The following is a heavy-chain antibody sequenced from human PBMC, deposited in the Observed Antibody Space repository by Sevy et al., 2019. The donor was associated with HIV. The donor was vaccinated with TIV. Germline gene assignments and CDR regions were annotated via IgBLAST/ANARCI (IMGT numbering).Heavy chain of an antibody. CDR1: GGSISSYY. Sequence: SETLSLTCTVSGGSISSYYWSWIRQPAGKGLEWIGRIYTSGSTNYNPSLKSRVTMSVDTSKNQFSLKLSSVTAADTAVYYCAGKGAMVRGGTYYYYYYMDVWGKGTTVTVSS. J-gene: IGHJ6*03. D-gene: IGHD3-10*01. V-gene: IGHV4-4*07. CDR3: AGKGAMVRGGTYYYYYYMDV. CDR2: IYTSGST.